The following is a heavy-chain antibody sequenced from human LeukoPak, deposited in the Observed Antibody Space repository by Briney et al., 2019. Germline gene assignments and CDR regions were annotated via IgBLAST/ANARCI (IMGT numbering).Heavy chain of an antibody. Sequence: GESLKISCKGSGYSFNTYWIGWVRQMPGKGLEWMGIIYPGDSDTKYSPSFQGQVTISADKSISTAYLQWSSLKASDTAMYYCARTPEDYYFDYWGQGTLVTVSS. D-gene: IGHD2-15*01. CDR3: ARTPEDYYFDY. CDR1: GYSFNTYW. V-gene: IGHV5-51*01. J-gene: IGHJ4*02. CDR2: IYPGDSDT.